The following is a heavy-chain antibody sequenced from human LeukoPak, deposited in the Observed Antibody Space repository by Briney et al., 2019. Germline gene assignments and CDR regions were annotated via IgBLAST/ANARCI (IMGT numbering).Heavy chain of an antibody. Sequence: GGSLRLSCAASGFAFSSYWMSWVRQAPGKWLEWVANIKQDGSEKYYVDSVKGRFTISRDNAKNSLYLQMNSLRVEDTAVYYCARDGGYPIDYWGQGTLVTVSS. CDR1: GFAFSSYW. J-gene: IGHJ4*02. V-gene: IGHV3-7*03. CDR3: ARDGGYPIDY. D-gene: IGHD1-26*01. CDR2: IKQDGSEK.